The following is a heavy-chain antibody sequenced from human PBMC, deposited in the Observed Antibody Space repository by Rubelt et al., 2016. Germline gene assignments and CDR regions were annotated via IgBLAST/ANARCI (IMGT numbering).Heavy chain of an antibody. Sequence: QLQLQESGPGLVKPSETLSLTCTVSGGSISSSSYYWGWIRQPPGKGLEWIGSIYYSGSTYYNPSLKGRVTISVDTSKNQFSLKLSSVTAADTAVYYCARQYDCWSGQGGWFDPWGQGTLVTVSS. CDR2: IYYSGST. CDR3: ARQYDCWSGQGGWFDP. D-gene: IGHD3-3*01. V-gene: IGHV4-39*01. CDR1: GGSISSSSYY. J-gene: IGHJ5*02.